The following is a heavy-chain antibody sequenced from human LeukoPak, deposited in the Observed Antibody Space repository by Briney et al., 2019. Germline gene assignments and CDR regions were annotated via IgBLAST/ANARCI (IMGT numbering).Heavy chain of an antibody. CDR3: AKDLAVVVPAAITLLFDY. V-gene: IGHV3-30*18. CDR1: GFTFSSYG. D-gene: IGHD2-2*01. J-gene: IGHJ4*02. CDR2: ISLDGSNK. Sequence: GGSLRLSCAASGFTFSSYGMHWVRQAPGKGLEWVAVISLDGSNKYYADSVKGRFTISRDNSKNALYLQMNSLRAEDTAVYYCAKDLAVVVPAAITLLFDYWGRGTLVTVSS.